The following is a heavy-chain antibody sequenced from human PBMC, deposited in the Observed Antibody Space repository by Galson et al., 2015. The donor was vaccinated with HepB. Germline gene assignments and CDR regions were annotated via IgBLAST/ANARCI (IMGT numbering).Heavy chain of an antibody. V-gene: IGHV3-23*01. CDR1: GFTFSSYA. Sequence: SLRLSCAASGFTFSSYAMSWVRQAPGKGLEWVSAISGSGGSTYYADSVKGRFTISRDNSKNTLYLQMNSLRAEDTAVYYCAGGVRGVNDAFDIWGQGTMVTVSS. D-gene: IGHD3-10*01. J-gene: IGHJ3*02. CDR3: AGGVRGVNDAFDI. CDR2: ISGSGGST.